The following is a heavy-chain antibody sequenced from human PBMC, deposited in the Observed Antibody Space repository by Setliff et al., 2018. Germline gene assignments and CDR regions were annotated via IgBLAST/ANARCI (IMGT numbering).Heavy chain of an antibody. CDR3: AREIRLGELSFCAFDI. J-gene: IGHJ3*02. D-gene: IGHD3-16*02. Sequence: GGSLRLSCAASRFSFSSYWVSWVRQAPGKGLEWVANIKQDGSEKYYVDSVKGRFTISRDNAKDSLYLQMNSLRAEDTAVYYCAREIRLGELSFCAFDIWGQGTMVTVSS. CDR1: RFSFSSYW. V-gene: IGHV3-7*01. CDR2: IKQDGSEK.